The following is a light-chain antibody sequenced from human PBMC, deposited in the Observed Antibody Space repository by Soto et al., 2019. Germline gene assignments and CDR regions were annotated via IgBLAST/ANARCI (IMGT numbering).Light chain of an antibody. V-gene: IGLV2-23*01. CDR3: FSYAGSTTPIYV. Sequence: QSALTQTASVSGSPGQSITISCTGSSSDVGSYNLVSWYQQHPGKAPKLIIYEGRKRPSGVSNRFSGSKSGNTASLTISGLQAEDEADYYCFSYAGSTTPIYVFGIGTKLTVL. J-gene: IGLJ1*01. CDR1: SSDVGSYNL. CDR2: EGR.